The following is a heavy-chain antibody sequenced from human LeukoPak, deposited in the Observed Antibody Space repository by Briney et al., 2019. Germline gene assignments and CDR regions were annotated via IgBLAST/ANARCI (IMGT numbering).Heavy chain of an antibody. CDR1: GFTFSSYA. J-gene: IGHJ4*02. CDR2: ISGSGGST. D-gene: IGHD6-13*01. CDR3: AEEMALSYSSSWYGDY. Sequence: GGSLRLSCAASGFTFSSYAMSWVRQAPGKGLEWVSAISGSGGSTYYADSVKGRFTISRDNSKNTLYLQMNSLRAEDSAVYYCAEEMALSYSSSWYGDYWGQGTLVTVSS. V-gene: IGHV3-23*01.